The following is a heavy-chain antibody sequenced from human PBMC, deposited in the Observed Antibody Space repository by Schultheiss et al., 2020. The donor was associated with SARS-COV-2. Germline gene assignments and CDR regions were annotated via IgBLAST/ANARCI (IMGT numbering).Heavy chain of an antibody. CDR1: GFTFSSYA. CDR3: LNYDFWTWNYHYGLDV. CDR2: FHPDDTT. D-gene: IGHD3-3*01. V-gene: IGHV3-23*03. Sequence: GGSLRLSCAASGFTFSSYAMSWVRQAPGKGLEWVSVFHPDDTTHYADSVKGRFSISRDNAKNSVYLQMNSLGAEDTAVYYCLNYDFWTWNYHYGLDVWGQGTTVTVSS. J-gene: IGHJ6*02.